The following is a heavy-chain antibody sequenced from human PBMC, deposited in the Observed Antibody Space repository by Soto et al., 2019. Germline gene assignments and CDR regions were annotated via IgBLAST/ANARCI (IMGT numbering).Heavy chain of an antibody. CDR2: IIPIFGTA. V-gene: IGHV1-69*13. D-gene: IGHD6-6*01. CDR1: GGTFSSYA. CDR3: ARVGFEYSSSSDYFDY. J-gene: IGHJ4*02. Sequence: GASVKVSCKASGGTFSSYAISWVRQAPGQGLEWMGGIIPIFGTANYAQKFQGRVTITADESTSTAYMELSSLRSEDTAVYYCARVGFEYSSSSDYFDYWGQGTLVTVSS.